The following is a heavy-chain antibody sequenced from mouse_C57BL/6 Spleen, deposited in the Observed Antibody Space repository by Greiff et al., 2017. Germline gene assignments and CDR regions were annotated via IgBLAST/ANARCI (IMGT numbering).Heavy chain of an antibody. V-gene: IGHV1-80*01. D-gene: IGHD5-2*01. CDR3: ARRNTLYAMDY. Sequence: VQGVESGAELVKPGASVKISCKASGYAFSSYWLNWVKQRPGKGLEWIGQIYPGDGDTNYNGKFKGKATLTADKSSSTAYMQLSSLTSEDSAVYFCARRNTLYAMDYWGQGTSVTVSS. J-gene: IGHJ4*01. CDR1: GYAFSSYW. CDR2: IYPGDGDT.